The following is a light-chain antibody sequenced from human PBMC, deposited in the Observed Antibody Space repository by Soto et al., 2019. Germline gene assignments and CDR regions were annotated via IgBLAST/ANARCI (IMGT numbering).Light chain of an antibody. CDR3: CSYAGSYTYV. Sequence: QSVLTQPRSVSGSPGQSVTISCTGTSSDVGGYNSVSWYQQHPGKAPKLMIYDVSKRPSGVPDRFSGSKSGNTASLTIAGLQAEDVADYYCCSYAGSYTYVFGTGTKVTVL. V-gene: IGLV2-11*01. J-gene: IGLJ1*01. CDR2: DVS. CDR1: SSDVGGYNS.